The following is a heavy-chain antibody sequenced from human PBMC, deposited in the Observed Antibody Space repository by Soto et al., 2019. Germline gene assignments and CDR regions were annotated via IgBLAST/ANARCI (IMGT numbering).Heavy chain of an antibody. CDR3: ARDPPTTITFDAFDL. V-gene: IGHV3-30-3*01. D-gene: IGHD3-10*01. Sequence: QVLLVESGGGVVQPGRSLRLSCAASGFTFSNYPMHWVRQVPGKGLEWVALVSLDGDFKNYADSVKGRLTISRDNSKKTLYLHMNNLRPEDTAIYYCARDPPTTITFDAFDLWGHGTMVTVSS. CDR1: GFTFSNYP. CDR2: VSLDGDFK. J-gene: IGHJ3*01.